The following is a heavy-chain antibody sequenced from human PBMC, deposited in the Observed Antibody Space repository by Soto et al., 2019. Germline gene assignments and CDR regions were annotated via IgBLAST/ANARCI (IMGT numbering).Heavy chain of an antibody. D-gene: IGHD3-10*01. CDR2: ISGSGGST. Sequence: GGSLRLSCAASGFTFSSYAMSWVRQAPGKGLEWVSAISGSGGSTYYADSVKGRFTISRDNSKNTLYLQMNSLRAEDTAVYYCAKDIGGSGSYSLNEFDYWGQGTLVTVSS. CDR1: GFTFSSYA. J-gene: IGHJ4*02. V-gene: IGHV3-23*01. CDR3: AKDIGGSGSYSLNEFDY.